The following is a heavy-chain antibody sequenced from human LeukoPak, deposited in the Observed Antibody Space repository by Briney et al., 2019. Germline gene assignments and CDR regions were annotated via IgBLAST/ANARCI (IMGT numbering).Heavy chain of an antibody. D-gene: IGHD3-22*01. Sequence: PGGSLRLSCAASGFTFSSYVMSWVRQAPGKGLEWVSAINGSDAGTYYADSVKGRFTISRDNSKNTLYLQMNSLRAEDTALYHCARGGDNSGYPFFDYWGQGTLVTVSS. CDR2: INGSDAGT. V-gene: IGHV3-23*01. CDR1: GFTFSSYV. J-gene: IGHJ4*02. CDR3: ARGGDNSGYPFFDY.